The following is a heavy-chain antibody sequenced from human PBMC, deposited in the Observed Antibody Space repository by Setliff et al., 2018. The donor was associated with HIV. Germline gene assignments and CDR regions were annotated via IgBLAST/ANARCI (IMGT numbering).Heavy chain of an antibody. J-gene: IGHJ4*02. CDR3: ARALGISSDSNRFDY. CDR1: GYTFSGYY. CDR2: IIPMFVGTA. D-gene: IGHD3-22*01. V-gene: IGHV1-69*13. Sequence: GASVKVSCKASGYTFSGYYLHWVRQAPGQGLEWMGGIIPMFVGTANYAQKFQDRVTITADESTSTVYMELSSLRSEDTAIYYCARALGISSDSNRFDYWGQGTLVTVSS.